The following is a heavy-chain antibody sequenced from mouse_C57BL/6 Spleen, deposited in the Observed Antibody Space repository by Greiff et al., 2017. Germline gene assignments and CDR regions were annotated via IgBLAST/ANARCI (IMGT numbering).Heavy chain of an antibody. D-gene: IGHD1-1*01. CDR3: ARGGYGSSYDYAMDY. J-gene: IGHJ4*01. Sequence: ESGPGLVKPSQSLSHTCSVTGYSITSGYYWNWIRQFPGNKLEWMGYISYDGSNNYNPSLKNRISITRDTSKNQFFLKLNSVTTEDTATYYCARGGYGSSYDYAMDYWGQGTSVTVSS. CDR2: ISYDGSN. CDR1: GYSITSGYY. V-gene: IGHV3-6*01.